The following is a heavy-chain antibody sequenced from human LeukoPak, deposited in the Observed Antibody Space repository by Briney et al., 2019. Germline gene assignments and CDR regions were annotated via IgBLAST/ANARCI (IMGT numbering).Heavy chain of an antibody. Sequence: RGSLRLSCAASGFASGFTFSDYAVRWVRQAPGKGPEWDASVNGRGATTYYADSVRGRFTISRDNSKNTVYLQMISLGADDTAVYFCAKAPATGEGYYFYYMDVWGKGTTVTVSS. CDR2: VNGRGATT. J-gene: IGHJ6*03. CDR1: GFTFSDYA. CDR3: AKAPATGEGYYFYYMDV. D-gene: IGHD7-27*01. V-gene: IGHV3-23*01.